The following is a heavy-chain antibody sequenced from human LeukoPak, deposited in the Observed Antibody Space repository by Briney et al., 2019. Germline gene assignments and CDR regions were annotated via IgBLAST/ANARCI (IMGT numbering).Heavy chain of an antibody. J-gene: IGHJ4*02. D-gene: IGHD3-22*01. Sequence: GGSLRLSCAASGFTVSGNYMSWVRQAPGKGLEWVSIIYSGGGTYYADSVKGRFTISRDNSKNTLYLQMNSLRAEDTAVYYCAKARLNYYDSSGYGDWGQGTLVTVSS. CDR2: IYSGGGT. CDR3: AKARLNYYDSSGYGD. V-gene: IGHV3-53*01. CDR1: GFTVSGNY.